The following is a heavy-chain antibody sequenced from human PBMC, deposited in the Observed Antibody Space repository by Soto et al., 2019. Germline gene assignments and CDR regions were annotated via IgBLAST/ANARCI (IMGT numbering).Heavy chain of an antibody. D-gene: IGHD3-22*01. CDR3: ARGTYYYDRSGYHSY. V-gene: IGHV3-21*01. CDR2: ISSSSSYI. Sequence: PGGSLRLSCAASGFTFSSYSMNWVRQAPGKGLEWVSSISSSSSYIYYADSVKGRFTISRDNAKNSLYLQMNSLRAEDTAVYYCARGTYYYDRSGYHSYWGQGTLVTVSS. J-gene: IGHJ1*01. CDR1: GFTFSSYS.